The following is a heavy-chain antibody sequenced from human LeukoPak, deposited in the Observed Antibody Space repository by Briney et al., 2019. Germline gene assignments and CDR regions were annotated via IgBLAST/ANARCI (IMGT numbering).Heavy chain of an antibody. CDR2: IHFSGTT. CDR3: ARQRDTASVGAFDI. CDR1: GGSIRSNPNFWGWDSSNY. J-gene: IGHJ3*02. Sequence: PSETLSLICIVSGGSIRSNPNFWGWDSSNYWGWIRQPPGKGLEWIGSIHFSGTTYYSPSLQSRITISVDSSKNRFSLELTSVTATDTALYYCARQRDTASVGAFDIWGQGTMVTVSS. V-gene: IGHV4-39*01. D-gene: IGHD5-18*01.